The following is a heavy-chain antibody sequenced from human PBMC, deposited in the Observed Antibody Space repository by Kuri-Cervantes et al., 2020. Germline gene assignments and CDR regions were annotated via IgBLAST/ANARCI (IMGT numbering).Heavy chain of an antibody. Sequence: ASVKVSCKASGYTFTNYGITWVRQAPGQGLEWMGWISPHNGNTNYGQKLQGRVTMTADTSTNTAYMELRSLRSDDTAMYYCARDGYCSGGSCDWDVWLDPWGQGTLVTVSS. V-gene: IGHV1-18*01. CDR3: ARDGYCSGGSCDWDVWLDP. CDR2: ISPHNGNT. J-gene: IGHJ5*02. D-gene: IGHD2-15*01. CDR1: GYTFTNYG.